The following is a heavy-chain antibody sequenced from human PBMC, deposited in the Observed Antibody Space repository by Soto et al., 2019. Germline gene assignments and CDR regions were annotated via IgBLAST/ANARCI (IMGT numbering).Heavy chain of an antibody. CDR1: NYSFSSFG. CDR3: ARDPFYTGSNLQVGYFDS. D-gene: IGHD1-26*01. CDR2: INPSNDNT. V-gene: IGHV1-18*01. J-gene: IGHJ4*02. Sequence: VKVSCKASNYSFSSFGISWVRQAPGQGLEWMAWINPSNDNTNYAQGLQGRVTLTSDTSTSTAYMELRSLRSDDTAVYYCARDPFYTGSNLQVGYFDSWGQGTLVTVSS.